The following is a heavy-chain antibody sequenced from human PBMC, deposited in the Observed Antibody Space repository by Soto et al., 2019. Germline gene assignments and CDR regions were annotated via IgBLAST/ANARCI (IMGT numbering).Heavy chain of an antibody. CDR3: ARGGTPTDY. V-gene: IGHV1-18*01. Sequence: QVQLVQSGAEVKKPGASVKVSCKASGYTFTNFGISWVRQAPGQGLEWMGWISAYNGNTNYAQNFQGRITMTTDTTTSTAYRELRSLRADDTAVYYWARGGTPTDYWGQGTLVTVSA. J-gene: IGHJ4*02. CDR2: ISAYNGNT. CDR1: GYTFTNFG. D-gene: IGHD3-16*01.